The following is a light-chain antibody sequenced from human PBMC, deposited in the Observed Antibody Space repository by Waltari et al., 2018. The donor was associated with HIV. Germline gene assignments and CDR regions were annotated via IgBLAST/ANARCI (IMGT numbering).Light chain of an antibody. CDR3: QQYNNWPRRT. CDR1: QSVSSN. J-gene: IGKJ1*01. Sequence: EIVMTQSPATLSVSPGERATLSCRASQSVSSNLALYQQKPGQAPRLLIYGASTRATGIPARFSGSGSGTEFTLTISSLQSEDFAVYYCQQYNNWPRRTFGQGTKVEIK. V-gene: IGKV3-15*01. CDR2: GAS.